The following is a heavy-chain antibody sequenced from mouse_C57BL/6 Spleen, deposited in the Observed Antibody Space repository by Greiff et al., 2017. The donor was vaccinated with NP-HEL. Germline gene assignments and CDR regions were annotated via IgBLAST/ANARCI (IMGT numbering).Heavy chain of an antibody. D-gene: IGHD4-1*01. Sequence: EVMLVESGEGLVKPGGSLKLSCAASGFTFSSYAMSWVRQTPEKRLEWVAYISSGGDYIYYADTVKGRFTISSDNARNTLYLQMSSLKSEDTAMYYGTRERKLGRNAMDYWGQGTSVTVSS. CDR2: ISSGGDYI. J-gene: IGHJ4*01. CDR3: TRERKLGRNAMDY. CDR1: GFTFSSYA. V-gene: IGHV5-9-1*02.